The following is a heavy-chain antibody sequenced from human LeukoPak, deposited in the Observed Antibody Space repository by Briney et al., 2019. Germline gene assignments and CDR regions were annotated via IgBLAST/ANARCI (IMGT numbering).Heavy chain of an antibody. CDR1: GGSISSYY. CDR2: IYYSGST. CDR3: ARLGTYYYDSSGYSYAFDI. J-gene: IGHJ3*02. Sequence: SETLSLTCTVSGGSISSYYWSWIRQPPGKGLEWIGYIYYSGSTNYNPSLKSRVTISVEQSKNQFSLKLSSVTAEDTAVYYCARLGTYYYDSSGYSYAFDIWGQGTMVTVSS. V-gene: IGHV4-59*08. D-gene: IGHD3-22*01.